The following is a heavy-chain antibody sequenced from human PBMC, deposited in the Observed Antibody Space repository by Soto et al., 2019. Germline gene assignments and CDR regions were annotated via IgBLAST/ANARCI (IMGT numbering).Heavy chain of an antibody. J-gene: IGHJ6*02. Sequence: GSLRLSCAASGFTFSSYWMHWVRQAPGKGLVWVSRINSDGSSTSYADSVKGRFTISRDNAKNTLYLQMNSLRAEDTAVYYCATLKNARLSMDVWGQGTTVTVSS. V-gene: IGHV3-74*01. CDR3: ATLKNARLSMDV. CDR2: INSDGSST. CDR1: GFTFSSYW. D-gene: IGHD2-2*01.